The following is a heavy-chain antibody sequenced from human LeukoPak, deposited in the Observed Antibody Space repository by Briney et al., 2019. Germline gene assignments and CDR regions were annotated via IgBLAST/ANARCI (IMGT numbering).Heavy chain of an antibody. V-gene: IGHV3-7*01. J-gene: IGHJ4*02. Sequence: GGSLRLSCAASGFTFNTYWMSWVRQAPGRGLEWVANIKGDRTEKSYVDSVKGRFIISRDNAKNSLFLQMNNLRAEDTAVYYCSRLSAMLRGPEAFYYFEYWGQGALVTVSS. D-gene: IGHD3-10*01. CDR2: IKGDRTEK. CDR1: GFTFNTYW. CDR3: SRLSAMLRGPEAFYYFEY.